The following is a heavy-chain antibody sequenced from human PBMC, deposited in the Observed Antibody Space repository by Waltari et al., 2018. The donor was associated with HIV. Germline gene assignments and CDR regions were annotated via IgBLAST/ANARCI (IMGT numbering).Heavy chain of an antibody. CDR3: AWETYYHDSIGPYFDY. D-gene: IGHD3-22*01. CDR2: SSRRSTTI. J-gene: IGHJ4*02. CDR1: GSTFSSYG. V-gene: IGHV3-48*01. Sequence: EVQLVESGGDLLQPGGSLRLSCAASGSTFSSYGMNWVRQAPGKGLEWVSYSSRRSTTIYFADTVKGRCTISRDNAKNSLDLQMNSLRAEGTGVYYCAWETYYHDSIGPYFDYWGQGTLVTVSS.